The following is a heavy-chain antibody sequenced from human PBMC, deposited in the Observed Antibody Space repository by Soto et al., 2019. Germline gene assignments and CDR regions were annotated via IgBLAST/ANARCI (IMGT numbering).Heavy chain of an antibody. Sequence: QVQLVESGGGLVKPGGSLRLSCAASGFTFSDDYMSWIRQAPGKGLEWVSYISSSGSTIYYADSVKGRFTISRHNAKNSLYLQMNSLRAEDTAVYYCARVERGITIFGVVIPPFDYWGQGTLVTVSS. CDR2: ISSSGSTI. CDR1: GFTFSDDY. D-gene: IGHD3-3*01. J-gene: IGHJ4*02. CDR3: ARVERGITIFGVVIPPFDY. V-gene: IGHV3-11*01.